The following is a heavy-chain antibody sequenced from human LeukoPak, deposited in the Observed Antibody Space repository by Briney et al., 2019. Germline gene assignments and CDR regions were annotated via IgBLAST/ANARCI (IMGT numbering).Heavy chain of an antibody. V-gene: IGHV3-7*04. CDR3: ARDAFDI. Sequence: PGGSLRLSCAASGFTFSSFWMGWVRQAPGKGLEWVANIKQDGSEKYYVDSVKGRITISRDNAEKSVYLQMNSLRAEDTAVYYCARDAFDIWGQGTMVTVSS. CDR2: IKQDGSEK. CDR1: GFTFSSFW. J-gene: IGHJ3*02.